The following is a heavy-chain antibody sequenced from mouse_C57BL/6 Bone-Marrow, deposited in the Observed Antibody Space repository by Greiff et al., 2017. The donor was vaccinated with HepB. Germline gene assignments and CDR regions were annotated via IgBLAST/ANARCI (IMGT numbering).Heavy chain of an antibody. J-gene: IGHJ3*01. CDR3: ARSPKRSAWFAY. CDR1: GYTFTSYW. V-gene: IGHV1-59*01. CDR2: IDPSDSYT. Sequence: QVQLQQPGAELVRPGTSVKLSCKASGYTFTSYWMHWVKQRPGQGLEWIGVIDPSDSYTNYNQKFKGKATLTVDTSSSTAYMQLSSLTSEDSAVYYCARSPKRSAWFAYGGQGTLVTVSA. D-gene: IGHD1-3*01.